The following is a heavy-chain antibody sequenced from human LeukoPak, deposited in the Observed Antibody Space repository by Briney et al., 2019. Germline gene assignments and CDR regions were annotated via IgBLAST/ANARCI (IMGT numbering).Heavy chain of an antibody. CDR2: ISYSGST. D-gene: IGHD2-21*01. J-gene: IGHJ4*03. Sequence: SETLVLTCTVSGGSISSSTYYWVWVRQPPGKGLEWIGSISYSGSTYYNPSLKSRVTISVDTSKNQFSLRLSSVTAADTAVYYCARGVVSYSDCWGQGRLVSVSS. CDR3: ARGVVSYSDC. CDR1: GGSISSSTYY. V-gene: IGHV4-39*01.